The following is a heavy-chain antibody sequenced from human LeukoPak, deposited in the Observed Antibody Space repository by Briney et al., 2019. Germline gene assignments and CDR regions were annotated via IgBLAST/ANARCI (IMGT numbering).Heavy chain of an antibody. Sequence: ASVKVSCKASGYTFTSYGISWVRQAPGQGLEWMGWVSAYNGNTNYAPKLQGRVTMTTDTSTSTAYMELRSLRSDDTAVYYCARDRSRGNSGPAFDIWGQGTMVTVSS. J-gene: IGHJ3*02. V-gene: IGHV1-18*01. CDR1: GYTFTSYG. D-gene: IGHD4-23*01. CDR2: VSAYNGNT. CDR3: ARDRSRGNSGPAFDI.